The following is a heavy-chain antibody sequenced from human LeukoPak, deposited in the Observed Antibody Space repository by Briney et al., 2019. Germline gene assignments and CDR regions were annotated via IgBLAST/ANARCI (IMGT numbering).Heavy chain of an antibody. Sequence: GGSLRLSCAASGFTFSNYSMNWVRQAPGKGLEWVSSIRSSSSYIYYAASVKRRFTISRDNAQSSLSLQMNSLRAEDTAVYYCAREGSMQSPTQDAFDIWGQGTMVTVSS. J-gene: IGHJ3*02. CDR2: IRSSSSYI. CDR1: GFTFSNYS. D-gene: IGHD3-10*01. CDR3: AREGSMQSPTQDAFDI. V-gene: IGHV3-21*01.